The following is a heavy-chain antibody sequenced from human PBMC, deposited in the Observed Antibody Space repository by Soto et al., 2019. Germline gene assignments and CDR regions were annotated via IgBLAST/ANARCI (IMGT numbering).Heavy chain of an antibody. CDR1: GGSISSSSYY. CDR3: ARPPLRSQQPLDY. J-gene: IGHJ4*02. D-gene: IGHD2-2*01. Sequence: PSWTLALTCTVSGGSISSSSYYWGWIRQPPGKGLEWIGSIYYSGSTYYNPSLKSRVTISVDTSKNQFSLKLSSVTAADTAVYYCARPPLRSQQPLDYWGQGTLVTVSS. V-gene: IGHV4-39*01. CDR2: IYYSGST.